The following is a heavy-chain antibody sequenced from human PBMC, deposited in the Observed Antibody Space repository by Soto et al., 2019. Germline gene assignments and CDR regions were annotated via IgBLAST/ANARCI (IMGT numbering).Heavy chain of an antibody. CDR1: GFTFSSYS. Sequence: GGSLRLSCAASGFTFSSYSMNWVRQAPGKGLEWVAVITYDGSNKYYADSVKGRFTISRDNSKNTLYLQMNSLRAEDTAVYYCAKEYSSSPIWFDPWGQGTLVTVSS. D-gene: IGHD6-6*01. J-gene: IGHJ5*02. V-gene: IGHV3-30*18. CDR3: AKEYSSSPIWFDP. CDR2: ITYDGSNK.